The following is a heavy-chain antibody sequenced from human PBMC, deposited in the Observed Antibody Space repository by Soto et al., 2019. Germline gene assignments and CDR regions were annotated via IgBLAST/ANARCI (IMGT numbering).Heavy chain of an antibody. CDR1: GYTFTSYG. J-gene: IGHJ5*02. CDR3: ARDRGYAWNYGRFAP. CDR2: ISAYNGNT. Sequence: QVQLVQSGAEVKKPGASVKVSCKASGYTFTSYGISWVRQAPGQGLEWMGRISAYNGNTNYAQKLQGRVTMTPETSTSTAHMTLRSLRSDDTDAYYAARDRGYAWNYGRFAPWGQGTLVTVSS. V-gene: IGHV1-18*01. D-gene: IGHD1-7*01.